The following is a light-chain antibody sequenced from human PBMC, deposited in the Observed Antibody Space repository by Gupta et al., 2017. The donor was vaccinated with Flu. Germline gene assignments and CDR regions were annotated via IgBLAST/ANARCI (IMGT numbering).Light chain of an antibody. Sequence: VKLTCTLSSGHSSYAIAWHQQQPEKGPRYLMKLNSDGSHSKGDGIPDRFSGSSSGAERYLTISSLQSEDEADYYCQTWGTGILVFGGGTKLTVL. J-gene: IGLJ3*02. CDR1: SGHSSYA. CDR2: LNSDGSH. CDR3: QTWGTGILV. V-gene: IGLV4-69*01.